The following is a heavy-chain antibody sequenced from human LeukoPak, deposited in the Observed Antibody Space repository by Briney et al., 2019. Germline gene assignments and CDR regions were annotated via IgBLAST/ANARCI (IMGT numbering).Heavy chain of an antibody. Sequence: PSETLSLTCTVSGGSISSYYWSWIRQPPGKGLEWIGYIYYSGSTYYNPSLKSRVTISVDTSKNQFSLKLSSVTAADTAVYYCARARLIITYNWFDPWGQGTLVTVSS. J-gene: IGHJ5*02. CDR2: IYYSGST. D-gene: IGHD3-16*01. CDR1: GGSISSYY. V-gene: IGHV4-59*12. CDR3: ARARLIITYNWFDP.